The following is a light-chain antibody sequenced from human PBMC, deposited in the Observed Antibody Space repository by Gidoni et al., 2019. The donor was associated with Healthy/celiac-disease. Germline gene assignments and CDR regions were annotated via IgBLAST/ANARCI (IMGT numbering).Light chain of an antibody. J-gene: IGLJ2*01. CDR3: CSYAGSYTLV. V-gene: IGLV2-11*01. CDR1: SSDVGGYNY. Sequence: QSALTQPRSVSGSAGQAVTISCTGTSSDVGGYNYVSWFNQHPGKAPKLMIYDVSQRPSGVPDRLSVSKSGNTASLPISGLQAEDEADYYCCSYAGSYTLVFGGGTKLTVL. CDR2: DVS.